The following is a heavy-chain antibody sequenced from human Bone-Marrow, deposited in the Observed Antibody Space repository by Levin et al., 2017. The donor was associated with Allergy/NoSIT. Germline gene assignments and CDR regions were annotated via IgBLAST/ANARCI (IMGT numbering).Heavy chain of an antibody. CDR1: GYVSSYW. Sequence: GGSLRLSCEGSGYVSSYWIAWVRHQPGKGLEWMGVIYPADSDVNYSPSFEGRVTISADKSLTSASLQWNSLQASDSAIYYCARRRAVGGGLDYWGQGTLVTVSS. CDR3: ARRRAVGGGLDY. V-gene: IGHV5-51*01. J-gene: IGHJ4*02. D-gene: IGHD6-19*01. CDR2: IYPADSDV.